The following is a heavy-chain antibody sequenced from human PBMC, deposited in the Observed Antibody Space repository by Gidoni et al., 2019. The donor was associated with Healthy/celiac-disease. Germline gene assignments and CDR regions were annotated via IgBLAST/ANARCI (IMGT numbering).Heavy chain of an antibody. CDR2: ISGSGGST. V-gene: IGHV3-23*01. CDR3: AKPLHTGFGDHVPGAFDI. J-gene: IGHJ3*02. Sequence: EVQLLESGGGLVQPGGSLRLSCAASGFTFSSYAMSWVRQAPGKGLEWVSAISGSGGSTYYADSVKGRFTISRDNSKNTLYLQMNSLRAEDTAVYYCAKPLHTGFGDHVPGAFDIWGQGTMVTVSS. D-gene: IGHD3-10*01. CDR1: GFTFSSYA.